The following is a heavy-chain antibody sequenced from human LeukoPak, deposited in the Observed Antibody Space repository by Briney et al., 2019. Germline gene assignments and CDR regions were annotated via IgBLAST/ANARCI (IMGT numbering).Heavy chain of an antibody. J-gene: IGHJ6*02. D-gene: IGHD6-13*01. Sequence: GGSLRLSCAASGFTFSSYSVNWVRLAPGKGLEWVSYISSSSSTIYYADSVKGRFTISRDNAKNSLYLQMNSLRAEDTAVYYCASQTPAAAGTPLPYYYYYGMDVWGQGTTVTVSS. V-gene: IGHV3-48*01. CDR1: GFTFSSYS. CDR2: ISSSSSTI. CDR3: ASQTPAAAGTPLPYYYYYGMDV.